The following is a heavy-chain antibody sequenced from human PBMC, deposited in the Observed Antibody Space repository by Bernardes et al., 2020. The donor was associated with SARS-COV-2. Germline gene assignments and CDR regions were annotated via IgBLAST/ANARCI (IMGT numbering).Heavy chain of an antibody. CDR2: INPNSGGT. V-gene: IGHV1-2*02. J-gene: IGHJ5*02. D-gene: IGHD2-8*01. CDR3: ATAPPYCTNGVCSNWFDP. CDR1: GYPFIGYY. Sequence: ASVKVSCKASGYPFIGYYMHWVRQAPGQGLEWMGWINPNSGGTNYAQKFQGRVTMTRDTSISTAYMELSSLRSEDTAVYYCATAPPYCTNGVCSNWFDPWGQGTLVTVSS.